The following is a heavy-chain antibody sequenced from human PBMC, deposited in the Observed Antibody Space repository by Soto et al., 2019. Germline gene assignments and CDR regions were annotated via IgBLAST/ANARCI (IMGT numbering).Heavy chain of an antibody. Sequence: QVQLVESGGGVVQPGRSLRLSCAASGFTFSSYAMHWVRQAPGKGLEWVAVISYDGSNKYYADSVKGRFTISRDNSKNTLYLQMNSLRAEDTAVYYCARDFYSSSWYGVDYWGQVTLVTVSS. D-gene: IGHD6-13*01. J-gene: IGHJ4*02. V-gene: IGHV3-30-3*01. CDR1: GFTFSSYA. CDR2: ISYDGSNK. CDR3: ARDFYSSSWYGVDY.